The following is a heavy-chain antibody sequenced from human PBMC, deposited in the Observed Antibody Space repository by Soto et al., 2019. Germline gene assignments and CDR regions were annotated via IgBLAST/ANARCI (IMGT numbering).Heavy chain of an antibody. D-gene: IGHD6-13*01. V-gene: IGHV3-30-3*01. CDR2: ISYDGINK. CDR3: ARESSSPSLNNYYRMDV. Sequence: GGSLRLSCAASGFTFSSYAMHWVRQAPGKGLEWVAVISYDGINKYYADSVKGRFTISRDNSKNTLYLQMNSLRPEDTAVYYCARESSSPSLNNYYRMDVWGRGTTVTVSS. CDR1: GFTFSSYA. J-gene: IGHJ6*02.